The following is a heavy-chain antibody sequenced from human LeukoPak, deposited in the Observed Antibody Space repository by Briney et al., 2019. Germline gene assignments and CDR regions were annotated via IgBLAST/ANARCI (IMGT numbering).Heavy chain of an antibody. CDR3: ARAAVNTICCAFDI. V-gene: IGHV3-21*04. CDR2: ISSSSSYI. J-gene: IGHJ3*02. CDR1: GFTFTSYS. D-gene: IGHD4-17*01. Sequence: GGSLRLSCAASGFTFTSYSMNWVRQAPGKGLEWVSSISSSSSYIYYADSVKGRFTISRHNSKNTLYLQMNSLRAEDTAVYYCARAAVNTICCAFDIWGQGTMVTVSS.